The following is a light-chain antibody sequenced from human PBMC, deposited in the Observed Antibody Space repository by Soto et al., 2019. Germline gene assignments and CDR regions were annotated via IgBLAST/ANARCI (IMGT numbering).Light chain of an antibody. CDR2: GAS. J-gene: IGKJ1*01. Sequence: IVLTQSPGTLSLSPGERATLSCRASQRLSNNIYLAWYQQKPGQAPRLLIYGASSRATDIPNRFSGSGSVADFTLTISRLEPEDVAVYYCQQYGNSPQTFGQGTKVEIK. V-gene: IGKV3-20*01. CDR3: QQYGNSPQT. CDR1: QRLSNNIY.